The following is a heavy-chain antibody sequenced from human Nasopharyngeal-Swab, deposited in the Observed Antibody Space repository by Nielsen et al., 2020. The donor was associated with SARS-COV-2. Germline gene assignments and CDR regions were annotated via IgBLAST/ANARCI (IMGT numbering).Heavy chain of an antibody. CDR1: GYSFTSYW. Sequence: KVSCKGSGYSFTSYWIGWVRQMPGKGLEWMGIIYPGDSGTRYSPSFQGQVTISADKSISTAYLQWSSLKASDTAMYYCARRWELDAFDIWGQGTMVTVSS. J-gene: IGHJ3*02. V-gene: IGHV5-51*01. D-gene: IGHD1-7*01. CDR2: IYPGDSGT. CDR3: ARRWELDAFDI.